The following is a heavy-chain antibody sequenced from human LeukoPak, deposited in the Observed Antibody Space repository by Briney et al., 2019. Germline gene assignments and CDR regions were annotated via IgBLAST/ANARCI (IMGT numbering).Heavy chain of an antibody. V-gene: IGHV3-30*03. J-gene: IGHJ3*01. CDR2: ISDDGTRK. CDR3: ARESWVGAFDV. Sequence: PGGSLRLSCAASGFTFSSYGIHWVRLAPGKGLEWVAVISDDGTRKYYADSVQGRFTISRGNSKNTLYLQMNSLRAEDTAVYYCARESWVGAFDVWGQGTMVTVSS. D-gene: IGHD6-13*01. CDR1: GFTFSSYG.